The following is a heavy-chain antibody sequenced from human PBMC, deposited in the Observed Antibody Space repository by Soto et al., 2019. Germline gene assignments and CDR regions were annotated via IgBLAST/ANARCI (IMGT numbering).Heavy chain of an antibody. CDR3: ARVGVTTVTRYFQN. J-gene: IGHJ4*02. CDR2: IYDSGSA. Sequence: PSETLSLTYIVSGGSISSGVYYWSWIRQRPGKGLEWIGYIYDSGSAYYNPSLKSRFTISVDTSKNHFSLKLSSVTAADTAVYYCARVGVTTVTRYFQNWGQGTLVTVSS. V-gene: IGHV4-31*03. D-gene: IGHD4-4*01. CDR1: GGSISSGVYY.